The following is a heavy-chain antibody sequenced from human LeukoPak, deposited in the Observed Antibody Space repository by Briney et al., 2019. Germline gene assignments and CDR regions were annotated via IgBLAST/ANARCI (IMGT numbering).Heavy chain of an antibody. CDR3: ATIGPTIFGVVPIDY. J-gene: IGHJ4*02. Sequence: ASVKVSCKASGYTFTSYYMHWVRQAPGQGLEWMGIINPSGGSTSYAQKFQGRVTMTRDTSTSTVYMELSSLRSEDTAVYYCATIGPTIFGVVPIDYWGQGTLVTVSS. V-gene: IGHV1-46*01. CDR1: GYTFTSYY. D-gene: IGHD3-3*01. CDR2: INPSGGST.